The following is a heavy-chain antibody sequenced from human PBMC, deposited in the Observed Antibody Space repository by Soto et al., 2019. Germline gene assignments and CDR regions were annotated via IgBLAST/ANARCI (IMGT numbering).Heavy chain of an antibody. D-gene: IGHD6-13*01. CDR3: GRERDDSSWSSVEYFQH. Sequence: QVQLVQSGAEVKKPGASVKVSCKASGYTFTSYGISWVRQAPGQGLEWMGWISAYNGNTNYGQKLQGRLTMTTDTSTSTAHMELRSLRSDDTAVYYCGRERDDSSWSSVEYFQHWGQGTLVTVSS. J-gene: IGHJ1*01. CDR1: GYTFTSYG. CDR2: ISAYNGNT. V-gene: IGHV1-18*01.